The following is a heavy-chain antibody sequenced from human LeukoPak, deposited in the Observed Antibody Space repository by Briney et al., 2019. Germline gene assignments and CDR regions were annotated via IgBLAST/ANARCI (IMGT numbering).Heavy chain of an antibody. CDR2: IYYSGST. CDR3: AREETANNRFDP. Sequence: PSETLSLTCTVSGGSISSYYWSWIRQPPGKGLEWIGYIYYSGSTNYNPSLKSRVTISVDTSKNQFSLKLSSVTAADTAVYYCAREETANNRFDPWGQGTLVTVSS. V-gene: IGHV4-59*01. CDR1: GGSISSYY. D-gene: IGHD5-24*01. J-gene: IGHJ5*02.